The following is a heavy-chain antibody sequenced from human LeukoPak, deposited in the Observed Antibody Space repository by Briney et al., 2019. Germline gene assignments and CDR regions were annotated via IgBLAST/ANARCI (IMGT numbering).Heavy chain of an antibody. D-gene: IGHD5-24*01. Sequence: SETLSLTCTVSGGSISSSSYYWGWIRQPPGKGLEWIGSIYYSGSIYYNPSLKSRVTISVDTSKNQFSLKLSSVTAADTAVYYCASPETWRWLQLPGTGYFQHWGQGTLVTVSS. V-gene: IGHV4-39*01. J-gene: IGHJ1*01. CDR1: GGSISSSSYY. CDR2: IYYSGSI. CDR3: ASPETWRWLQLPGTGYFQH.